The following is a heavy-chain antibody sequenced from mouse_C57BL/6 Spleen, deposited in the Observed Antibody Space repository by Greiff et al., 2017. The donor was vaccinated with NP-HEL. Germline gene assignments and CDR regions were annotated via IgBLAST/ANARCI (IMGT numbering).Heavy chain of an antibody. CDR1: GYTFTDHT. J-gene: IGHJ2*01. CDR3: ARGDYGSSFYFDY. V-gene: IGHV1-78*01. D-gene: IGHD1-1*01. Sequence: VKLVESDAELVKPGASVKISCKVSGYTFTDHTIHWMKQRPEQGLEWIGYIYPRDGSTKYNEKFKGKATLTADKSSSTAYMQLNSLTSEDSAVYFCARGDYGSSFYFDYWGQGTTLTVSS. CDR2: IYPRDGST.